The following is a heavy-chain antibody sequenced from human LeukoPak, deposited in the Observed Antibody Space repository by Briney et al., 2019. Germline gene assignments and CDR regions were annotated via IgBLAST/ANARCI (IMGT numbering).Heavy chain of an antibody. CDR1: GFTFSSYG. Sequence: GGSLRLSCAASGFTFSSYGMHWVRQAPGKGLEWVAFIRYDGSNKYYADSVKGRFNISRDNSKNTLYLQMNSLRGEDTAVYYCAKDFVIGSSGYFHWGQGTLVTVSS. CDR3: AKDFVIGSSGYFH. J-gene: IGHJ4*02. CDR2: IRYDGSNK. D-gene: IGHD3-22*01. V-gene: IGHV3-30*02.